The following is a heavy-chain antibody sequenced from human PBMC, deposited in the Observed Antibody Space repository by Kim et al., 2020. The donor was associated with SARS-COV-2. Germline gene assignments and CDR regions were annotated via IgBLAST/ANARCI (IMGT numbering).Heavy chain of an antibody. CDR3: VRSPGPYYSGSGSYGAH. V-gene: IGHV3-9*01. D-gene: IGHD3-10*01. CDR1: GFTFDDYG. J-gene: IGHJ4*02. CDR2: ITGNSAGS. Sequence: GGSLRLSCAASGFTFDDYGMHWVRQVPGKGLEWVSGITGNSAGSGYADSVKGRFTISRDNAKNSLYLQMNSLRVEDTALYYCVRSPGPYYSGSGSYGAHWGQGTLVTVS.